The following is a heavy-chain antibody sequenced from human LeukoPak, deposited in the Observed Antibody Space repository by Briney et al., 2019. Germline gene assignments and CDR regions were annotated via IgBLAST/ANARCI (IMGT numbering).Heavy chain of an antibody. D-gene: IGHD4-17*01. Sequence: PSETLSLTCTVSGGSISSYYWSWIRQPPGKGLGWIGYIYYSGSTKYNPSLKSRVTISVDTSKNQFSLNLSSVTAADTAVYYCAREGGHSGDYNLGYWGQGTLVTVSS. CDR3: AREGGHSGDYNLGY. V-gene: IGHV4-59*01. J-gene: IGHJ4*02. CDR1: GGSISSYY. CDR2: IYYSGST.